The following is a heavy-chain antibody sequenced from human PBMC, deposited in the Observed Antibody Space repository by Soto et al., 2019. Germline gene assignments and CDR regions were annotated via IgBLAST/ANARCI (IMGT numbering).Heavy chain of an antibody. CDR1: GYTFTSYD. V-gene: IGHV1-8*01. J-gene: IGHJ5*02. Sequence: GASVKVSCKASGYTFTSYDINWVRQATGQGLEWMGWMNPNSGNTGYAQKFQGRVTMTRNTSISTAYMELSSLRSEDTAVYYCARARGISSRDKMNLGFDPWAQGTLVTVSS. CDR2: MNPNSGNT. CDR3: ARARGISSRDKMNLGFDP. D-gene: IGHD6-6*01.